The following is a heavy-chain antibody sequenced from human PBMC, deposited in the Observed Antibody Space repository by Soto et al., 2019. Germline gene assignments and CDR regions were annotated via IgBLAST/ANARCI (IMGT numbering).Heavy chain of an antibody. CDR2: ISSRSDVI. D-gene: IGHD3-16*01. CDR1: GFSFSSYS. V-gene: IGHV3-48*02. Sequence: EVQLVESGGGLVQPGGSLRLSCAASGFSFSSYSMNWVRQAPGKGLEWISYISSRSDVIYYADSLKGRFTVSRDNAKNSLYLQMNSLRDADSAIYYCARPGEGALFYYAMAVWGQGTTVTVSS. J-gene: IGHJ6*02. CDR3: ARPGEGALFYYAMAV.